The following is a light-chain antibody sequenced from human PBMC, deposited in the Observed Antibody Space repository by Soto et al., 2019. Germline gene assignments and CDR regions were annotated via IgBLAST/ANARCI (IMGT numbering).Light chain of an antibody. CDR1: QSISSW. V-gene: IGKV1-5*01. Sequence: DIQMTQSPSTLSASVGDRVTITCRASQSISSWLAWYQQKPGKAPKLLIYDASSLETGVPSRFSGSGSGTEFTLTISSLQPDDFATYHCQQYDSYLATFGQGTKVDIK. CDR2: DAS. CDR3: QQYDSYLAT. J-gene: IGKJ1*01.